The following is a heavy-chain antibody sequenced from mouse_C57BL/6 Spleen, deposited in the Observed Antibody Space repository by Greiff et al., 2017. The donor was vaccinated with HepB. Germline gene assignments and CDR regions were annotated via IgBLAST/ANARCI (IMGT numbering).Heavy chain of an antibody. Sequence: VVEPGASVKISCKASGYSFTDYNMNWVKQSNGKSLEWIGVINPNYGTTSYNQKFKGKATLTVDQSSSTAYMQLNSLTSEDSAVYYCARCGLYYYGSNWYFDVWGTGTTVTVSS. J-gene: IGHJ1*03. CDR3: ARCGLYYYGSNWYFDV. D-gene: IGHD1-1*01. CDR1: GYSFTDYN. V-gene: IGHV1-39*01. CDR2: INPNYGTT.